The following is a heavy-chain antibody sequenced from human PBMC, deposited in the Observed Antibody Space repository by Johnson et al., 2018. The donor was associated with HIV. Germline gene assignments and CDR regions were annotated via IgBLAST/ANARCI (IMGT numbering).Heavy chain of an antibody. D-gene: IGHD3-22*01. CDR1: GFTFSSYA. J-gene: IGHJ3*02. V-gene: IGHV3-23*04. CDR2: ISGSGGST. Sequence: VQLVESGGGLVQPGGSLRLSCAASGFTFSSYAMIWVRQAPGKGLEWVSAISGSGGSTYYAASVKGRFPISRDNSKNTLYLQMNSLRAEDTAVYYCAKDIGYDSSGNAFEIWGQGTMVTVSS. CDR3: AKDIGYDSSGNAFEI.